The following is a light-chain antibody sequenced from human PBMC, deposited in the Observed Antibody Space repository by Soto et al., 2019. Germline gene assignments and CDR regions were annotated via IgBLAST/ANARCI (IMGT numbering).Light chain of an antibody. J-gene: IGKJ1*01. CDR2: GAS. CDR3: QQYHSSPRT. Sequence: EIVLTQSPGTLSLSPGERATLSCRASQSVSSNSLAWYQHNRGQAPRLLIYGASGRATGIPDRFSGSGSGTDFTLTISRLEPEDFAVYFCQQYHSSPRTFGQGTKVEIK. V-gene: IGKV3-20*01. CDR1: QSVSSNS.